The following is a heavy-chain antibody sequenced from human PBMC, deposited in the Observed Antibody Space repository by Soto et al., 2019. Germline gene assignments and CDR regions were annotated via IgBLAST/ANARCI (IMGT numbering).Heavy chain of an antibody. V-gene: IGHV6-1*01. CDR2: TYYRSRWYN. D-gene: IGHD3-10*01. J-gene: IGHJ4*02. CDR1: GDSVSRNSAA. Sequence: PSQTLSLTCAISGDSVSRNSAAWNWIRQSPSRGLEWLGRTYYRSRWYNDYAVSVKSRITINPDTSKNQFSLQLNSVTPEDTAVYYCARDGGSLWPTEGFDYWGQGTLVTVSS. CDR3: ARDGGSLWPTEGFDY.